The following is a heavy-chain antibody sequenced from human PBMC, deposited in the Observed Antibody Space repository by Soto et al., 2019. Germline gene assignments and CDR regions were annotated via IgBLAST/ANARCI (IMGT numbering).Heavy chain of an antibody. D-gene: IGHD2-15*01. V-gene: IGHV2-5*02. CDR1: GFSLSTSGVG. CDR3: AHRPSYCSGGSCYSGFDY. Sequence: SGPTLVNPTQSLTLTCSFSGFSLSTSGVGVGWIRQPPGKALEWLALIYWDDDKRYSPSLKSRLTITNDTSKNQVVLTMTNMVPVDTATYYCAHRPSYCSGGSCYSGFDYWGQGTLVTVSS. CDR2: IYWDDDK. J-gene: IGHJ4*02.